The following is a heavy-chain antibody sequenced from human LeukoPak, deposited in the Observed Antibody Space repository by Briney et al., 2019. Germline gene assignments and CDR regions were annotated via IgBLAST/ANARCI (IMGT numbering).Heavy chain of an antibody. D-gene: IGHD3-10*01. Sequence: ASVKVSCKASGYTFTSYGISWVRQAPGQGLEWMGWISAYNGNTNYAQKLQGRVTMTTDTSTSTAYMELRSLRSDDTAVYYCARDGRGYYCGSGSYPHDAFDIWGQGTMVTASS. V-gene: IGHV1-18*01. CDR3: ARDGRGYYCGSGSYPHDAFDI. CDR2: ISAYNGNT. J-gene: IGHJ3*02. CDR1: GYTFTSYG.